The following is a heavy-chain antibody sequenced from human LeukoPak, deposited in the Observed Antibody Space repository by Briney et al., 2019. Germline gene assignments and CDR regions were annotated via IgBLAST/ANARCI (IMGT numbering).Heavy chain of an antibody. V-gene: IGHV4-39*07. J-gene: IGHJ6*02. CDR3: ARDLGRVWGSGPYYYYYGMDV. D-gene: IGHD3-16*01. CDR1: GGSISSSSYY. CDR2: IYYSGST. Sequence: PSETLSLTCTVSGGSISSSSYYWGWIRQPPGKGLEWIGSIYYSGSTYYNPSLKSRVTISVDTSKNQFSLKLSSVTAADTAVYYCARDLGRVWGSGPYYYYYGMDVWGQGTTVTVSS.